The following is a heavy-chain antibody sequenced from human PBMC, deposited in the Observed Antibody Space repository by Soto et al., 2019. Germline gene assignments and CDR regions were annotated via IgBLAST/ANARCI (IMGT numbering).Heavy chain of an antibody. V-gene: IGHV3-48*03. CDR3: ARMDTAMAYYYYYGMDV. D-gene: IGHD5-18*01. Sequence: GXLGLSCAASGFTFSIYEMNWVRQAPGNGLEWVSYISSSGSTIYYADSVKGRFTISRDNAKNSLYLQMNSLRAEDTAVYYCARMDTAMAYYYYYGMDVWGQGTTVTVSS. J-gene: IGHJ6*02. CDR2: ISSSGSTI. CDR1: GFTFSIYE.